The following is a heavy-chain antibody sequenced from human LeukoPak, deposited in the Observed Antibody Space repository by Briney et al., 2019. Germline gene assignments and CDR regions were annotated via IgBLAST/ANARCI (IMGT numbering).Heavy chain of an antibody. CDR3: ARDSVLGGRDRYGYGPFDP. J-gene: IGHJ5*02. V-gene: IGHV1-46*01. D-gene: IGHD5-18*01. CDR1: GYTFTLHH. CDR2: INPSDGSA. Sequence: GASVKVSCKASGYTFTLHHIHWVRQAAGQGLEWMGVINPSDGSATYEQNFKGRVKKTGDTSTSTVHMELISLRSEDTAVYYCARDSVLGGRDRYGYGPFDPWGQGTLVTVSS.